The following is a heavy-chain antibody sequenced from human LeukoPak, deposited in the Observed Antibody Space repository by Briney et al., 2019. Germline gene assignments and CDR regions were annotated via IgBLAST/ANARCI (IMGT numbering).Heavy chain of an antibody. D-gene: IGHD6-6*01. CDR1: GFTFSSYA. V-gene: IGHV3-23*01. Sequence: GGSLRLSCAASGFTFSSYAMSWVRQAPGKGLEWVSAISGSGGSTYYADSVKGRFTISRDNSKNTLYLQMNSLRAEDTAVYYCAKDPVFEAARPDGEYFDYWGQGTLVTVSS. J-gene: IGHJ4*02. CDR3: AKDPVFEAARPDGEYFDY. CDR2: ISGSGGST.